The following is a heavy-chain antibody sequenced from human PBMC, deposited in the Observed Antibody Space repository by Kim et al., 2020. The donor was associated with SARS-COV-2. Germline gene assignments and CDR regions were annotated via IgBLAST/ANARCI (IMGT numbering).Heavy chain of an antibody. CDR3: ARSEGATTQPAY. D-gene: IGHD1-26*01. Sequence: GGSLRLSCAASGFTFSSSAMHWVRQAPSKGPEWVTFISYDGTEIYYADSVKGRFTISRDNSKNTLYLQMNNMRAEDTALYYCARSEGATTQPAYWGQGTL. V-gene: IGHV3-30*01. CDR2: ISYDGTEI. J-gene: IGHJ4*02. CDR1: GFTFSSSA.